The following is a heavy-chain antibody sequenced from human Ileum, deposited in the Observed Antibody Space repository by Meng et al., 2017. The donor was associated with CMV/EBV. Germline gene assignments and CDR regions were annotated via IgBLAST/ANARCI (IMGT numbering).Heavy chain of an antibody. D-gene: IGHD2-8*02. J-gene: IGHJ5*02. CDR1: GYTFTGYC. CDR2: INPNSGVT. Sequence: SGYTFTGYCMHWVRQAPEQGLEWMGWINPNSGVTNYAQKFQGRVTMTRDTSISTAYMELSSLKSDDTAVYYCARARYCTGYSCYWFDPWGQGTLVTVSS. CDR3: ARARYCTGYSCYWFDP. V-gene: IGHV1-2*02.